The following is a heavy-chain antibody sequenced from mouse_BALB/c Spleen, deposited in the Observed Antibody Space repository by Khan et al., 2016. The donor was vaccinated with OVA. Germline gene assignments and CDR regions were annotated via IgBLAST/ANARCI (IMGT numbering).Heavy chain of an antibody. V-gene: IGHV1S41*01. CDR1: GYTFTSYW. J-gene: IGHJ2*01. Sequence: DLVKPGASVKLSCKASGYTFTSYWINWIKQRPGQGLEWIGRIAPGNGSTYYNEIFKDKTTLTVDTSSSTAYIQLSSLSSEDSAVYFCASAMGGKVPLDYWGQGTTLTVSS. CDR2: IAPGNGST. CDR3: ASAMGGKVPLDY. D-gene: IGHD1-1*02.